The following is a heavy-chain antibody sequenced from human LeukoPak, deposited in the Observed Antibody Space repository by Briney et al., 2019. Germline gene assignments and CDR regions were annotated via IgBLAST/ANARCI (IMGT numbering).Heavy chain of an antibody. CDR1: GGSIRGYY. Sequence: SETLSLTCTVSGGSIRGYYWSWIRQPPGKGLEWVGYVYYSGTTNYNPSLRSRVTISENTSKNQFSLKLSSVPAADTAVYYCGRHRDYGDRNIYYWGRGTLVTVSA. D-gene: IGHD4-17*01. J-gene: IGHJ4*02. CDR2: VYYSGTT. V-gene: IGHV4-59*08. CDR3: GRHRDYGDRNIYY.